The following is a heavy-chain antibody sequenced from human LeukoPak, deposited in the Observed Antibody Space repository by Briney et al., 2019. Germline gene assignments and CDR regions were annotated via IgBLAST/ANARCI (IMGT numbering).Heavy chain of an antibody. CDR2: IYHSGST. D-gene: IGHD2-2*01. V-gene: IGHV4-30-2*01. CDR3: ASKQGYCSSTSCLPDV. Sequence: SETLSLTCTVSGGSISSGGYYWSWIRQPPGKGLEWIGYIYHSGSTYYNPSLKSRVTISVDRSKNQFSLKLSSVTAADTAVYYCASKQGYCSSTSCLPDVWGKGTTVTVSS. CDR1: GGSISSGGYY. J-gene: IGHJ6*04.